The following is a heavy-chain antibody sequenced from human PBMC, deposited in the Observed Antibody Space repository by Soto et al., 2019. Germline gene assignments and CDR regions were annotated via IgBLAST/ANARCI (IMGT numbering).Heavy chain of an antibody. CDR2: IIPIFGTA. Sequence: SVKLSCKESGVTISSYSSSWVRQAHRQGLEWMGGIIPIFGTANYAQKFQGRVTITADESTSTAYMELSSLRSDDTAVYYCATGTEGPAFWGQGTLVTGSS. D-gene: IGHD1-1*01. V-gene: IGHV1-69*13. CDR3: ATGTEGPAF. CDR1: GVTISSYS. J-gene: IGHJ4*02.